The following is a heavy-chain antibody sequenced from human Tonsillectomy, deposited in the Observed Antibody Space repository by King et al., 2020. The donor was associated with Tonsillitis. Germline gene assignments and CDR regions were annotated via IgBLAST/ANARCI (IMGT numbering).Heavy chain of an antibody. CDR3: TTGPFRYFDY. CDR2: FDPEDDET. J-gene: IGHJ4*02. V-gene: IGHV1-24*01. CDR1: GYTRTEPC. D-gene: IGHD3-9*01. Sequence: QLVQSGAEMQRPGSSVKVSCKVSGYTRTEPCMHWVRQAPGRGLEWMGGFDPEDDETRYAQKFQGRLTLTEDISTETVYMELRRLSSEDTALYYCTTGPFRYFDYWGQGTRVTVSS.